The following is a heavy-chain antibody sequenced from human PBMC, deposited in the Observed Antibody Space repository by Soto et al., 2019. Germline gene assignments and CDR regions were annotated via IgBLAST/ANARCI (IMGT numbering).Heavy chain of an antibody. CDR2: IIPIFGTA. D-gene: IGHD6-6*01. CDR3: ASPSKYSSPFDY. CDR1: GGTFSSYA. V-gene: IGHV1-69*01. J-gene: IGHJ4*02. Sequence: QVQLVQSGAEVKKPGSSVKVSCKASGGTFSSYAISWVRQAPGQGLEWMGGIIPIFGTANYAQKFQGRGTITADESTSTAYMELSSLRAEDTAVYYCASPSKYSSPFDYWGQGTLFTVSS.